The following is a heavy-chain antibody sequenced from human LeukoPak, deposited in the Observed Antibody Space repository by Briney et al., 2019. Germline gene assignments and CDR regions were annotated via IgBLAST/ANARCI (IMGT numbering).Heavy chain of an antibody. CDR1: GGSFSGYY. CDR3: ARDYGGATTFDY. J-gene: IGHJ4*02. CDR2: INHSGST. V-gene: IGHV4-34*01. Sequence: PSETLSLTCAVYGGSFSGYYWSWIRQPPGKGLEWIGEINHSGSTNYNPSLKSRVTISVDTSKNQFSLKLSSVTAADTAVYYCARDYGGATTFDYWGQGTLVTVSS. D-gene: IGHD1-26*01.